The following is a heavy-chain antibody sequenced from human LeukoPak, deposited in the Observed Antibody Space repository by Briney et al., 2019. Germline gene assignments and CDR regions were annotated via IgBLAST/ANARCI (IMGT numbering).Heavy chain of an antibody. CDR1: GFTFSSCE. V-gene: IGHV3-64*01. J-gene: IGHJ4*02. CDR2: ISDNGVGT. Sequence: PGGSLRLSCAASGFTFSSCEMNWVRQGPGKGLEYVSGISDNGVGTYYASSVKGRFTISRDNSKNTLYLQMNSLRAEDTAVYYCAKSMDILTGYLWSLDYWGQGTLVTVSS. CDR3: AKSMDILTGYLWSLDY. D-gene: IGHD3-9*01.